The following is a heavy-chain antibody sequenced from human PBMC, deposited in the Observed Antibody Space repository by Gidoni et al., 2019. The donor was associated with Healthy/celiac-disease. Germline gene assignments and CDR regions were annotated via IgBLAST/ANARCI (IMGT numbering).Heavy chain of an antibody. Sequence: EVQLVESGGGLVKPGGSLRLSCAASGFTFSSYSMNWVRQAPGKGLEWVSSISSSSSYIYYADSVKGRFTISRDNAKNSLYLQMNSLRAEDTAVYYCARDYRYYFDYWGQGTLVTVSS. CDR2: ISSSSSYI. CDR3: ARDYRYYFDY. V-gene: IGHV3-21*01. CDR1: GFTFSSYS. D-gene: IGHD4-4*01. J-gene: IGHJ4*02.